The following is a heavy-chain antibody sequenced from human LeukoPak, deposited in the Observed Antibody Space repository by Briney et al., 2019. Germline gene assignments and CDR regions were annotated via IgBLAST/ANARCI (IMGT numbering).Heavy chain of an antibody. CDR1: GFTFSSYG. V-gene: IGHV3-30*18. D-gene: IGHD3-22*01. Sequence: GGSLRLSCAASGFTFSSYGMHWVRQAPGKGLEWVAVISYDGSNKHYADSVKGRFTISRDNSKNTLYLQMNSLRAEDTAVYYCAKGSIYYDSSGDAFDIRGQGTMVTVSS. J-gene: IGHJ3*02. CDR2: ISYDGSNK. CDR3: AKGSIYYDSSGDAFDI.